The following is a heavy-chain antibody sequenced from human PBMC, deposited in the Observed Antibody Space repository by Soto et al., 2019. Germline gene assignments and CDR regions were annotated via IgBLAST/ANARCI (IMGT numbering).Heavy chain of an antibody. CDR1: GFTFSSYA. D-gene: IGHD4-17*01. CDR3: AHPRGYGVFDAYGI. J-gene: IGHJ3*02. Sequence: GGSLRLSCAASGFTFSSYAMSWVRQAPGKGLEWVSALTASGGSTYYADSVKGRFTISRDNSMNALYLQMNSLRIEDTAVYYCAHPRGYGVFDAYGIWGQGTMVTVSS. CDR2: LTASGGST. V-gene: IGHV3-23*01.